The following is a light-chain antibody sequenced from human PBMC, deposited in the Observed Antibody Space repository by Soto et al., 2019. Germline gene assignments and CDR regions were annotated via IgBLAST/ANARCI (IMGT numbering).Light chain of an antibody. V-gene: IGKV1-5*01. CDR1: ESVTIW. CDR3: EQYDSRSPWT. Sequence: DIQLTQSPSSLSASVVDRVTITCRASESVTIWLAWYQQKPGKAPRLLIYDASTLEGGVPSRCSASGSGTEFTLTIRSLQPDDFATYYCEQYDSRSPWTFGQGTKIEIK. J-gene: IGKJ1*01. CDR2: DAS.